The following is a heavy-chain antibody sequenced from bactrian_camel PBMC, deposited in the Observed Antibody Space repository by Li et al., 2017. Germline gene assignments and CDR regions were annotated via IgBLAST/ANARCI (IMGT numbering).Heavy chain of an antibody. CDR2: IDDDGST. CDR1: GIRYRTYC. J-gene: IGHJ4*01. D-gene: IGHD5*01. CDR3: AAGGFSRCLVRRSLSAYEYNY. V-gene: IGHV3S53*01. Sequence: HVQLVESGGGSVQAGGSLRLSCVSSGIRYRTYCMAWFRQAPGLEREGIASIDDDGSTSYSDSVNGRFTISSDNAKRSVYLEMNALKPEDTAMYYCAAGGFSRCLVRRSLSAYEYNYWGQGTQVTVS.